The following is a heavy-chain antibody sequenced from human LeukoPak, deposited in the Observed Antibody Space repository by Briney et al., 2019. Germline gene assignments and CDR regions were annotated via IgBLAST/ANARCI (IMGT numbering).Heavy chain of an antibody. CDR2: INPNSGGT. J-gene: IGHJ6*03. CDR1: GYTFTGYY. Sequence: ASVKVSCKASGYTFTGYYMHWVRQAPGQGLEWMGWINPNSGGTHYAQKFQGRVTMTRDTSISTAYMELSRLRSDDTAVYYCAREWSGSYPSYYYYYMDVWGKGTTVTVSS. CDR3: AREWSGSYPSYYYYYMDV. D-gene: IGHD1-26*01. V-gene: IGHV1-2*02.